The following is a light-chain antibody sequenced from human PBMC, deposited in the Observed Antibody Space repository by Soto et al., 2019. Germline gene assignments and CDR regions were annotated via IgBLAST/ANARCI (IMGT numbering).Light chain of an antibody. CDR1: QTVTSSY. V-gene: IGKV3-20*01. CDR2: GAS. J-gene: IGKJ3*01. CDR3: HQYGSSPLT. Sequence: EIVLTQSPGTLSLSPGERATLTCRASQTVTSSYLAWYQQKPGQAPRLLMYGASSRATGIPDRFSGSGSGTDFTHTISRLEPEDFAVYYCHQYGSSPLTFGPETKVDIK.